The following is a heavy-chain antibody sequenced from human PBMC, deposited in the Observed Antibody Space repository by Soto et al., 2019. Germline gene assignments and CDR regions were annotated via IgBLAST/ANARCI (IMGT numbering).Heavy chain of an antibody. CDR3: ARSVTIFAAFDY. D-gene: IGHD3-3*01. CDR2: ISYDGSNK. J-gene: IGHJ4*02. V-gene: IGHV3-30-3*01. Sequence: QVQLVESGGGVVQPGRSLRLSCAASGFTFSSYAMHWVRQAPGKGLEWVAVISYDGSNKYYADSVKGRFTISRDNYTNKLYMQMKSLRAEDTAVYYCARSVTIFAAFDYWGQGTLVTVSS. CDR1: GFTFSSYA.